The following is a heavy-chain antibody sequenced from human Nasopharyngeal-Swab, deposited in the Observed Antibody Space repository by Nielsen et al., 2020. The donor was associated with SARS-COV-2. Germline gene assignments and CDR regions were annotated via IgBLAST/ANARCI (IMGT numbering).Heavy chain of an antibody. V-gene: IGHV3-7*03. Sequence: GGSLRLSCAASGFTFSSYWMSWVRQAPGKGLEWVANIKQDGSEKYYVDSVKGRFTISRDNAKNSLYLQMNSLRAEDTAVYYCARDPYGDYATGQFDYWGQGTLVTVSS. J-gene: IGHJ4*02. CDR1: GFTFSSYW. CDR3: ARDPYGDYATGQFDY. CDR2: IKQDGSEK. D-gene: IGHD4-17*01.